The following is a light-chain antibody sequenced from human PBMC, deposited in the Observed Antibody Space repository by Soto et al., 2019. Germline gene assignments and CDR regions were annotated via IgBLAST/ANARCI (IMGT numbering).Light chain of an antibody. J-gene: IGKJ5*01. CDR2: EAS. V-gene: IGKV3-11*01. CDR1: QSVSSY. CDR3: QQRSNWPPT. Sequence: EIVLTQSPATLSLSPGERATLSCRASQSVSSYLAWYQQKPGQAPRLLIYEASNRATGIPARFSGSGSGTDVTLTISSLEPEDFAVYSCQQRSNWPPTFGQGTRLEIK.